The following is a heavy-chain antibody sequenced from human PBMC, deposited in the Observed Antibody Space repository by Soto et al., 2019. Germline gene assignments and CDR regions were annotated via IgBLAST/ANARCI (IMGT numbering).Heavy chain of an antibody. D-gene: IGHD3-3*01. CDR2: ISAYNGNT. CDR1: GYTFTSYG. V-gene: IGHV1-18*01. J-gene: IGHJ6*02. CDR3: ARRGSLEWLLNYYYYGMDV. Sequence: ASVKVSCKASGYTFTSYGISWVRQAPGQGLEWMGWISAYNGNTNYAQKLQGRVTMTTDTSTSTAYMELRGLRSDDTAVYYCARRGSLEWLLNYYYYGMDVWGQGTTVTVSS.